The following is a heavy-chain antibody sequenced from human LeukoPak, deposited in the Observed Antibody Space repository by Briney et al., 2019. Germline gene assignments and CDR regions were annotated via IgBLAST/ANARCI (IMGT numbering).Heavy chain of an antibody. D-gene: IGHD3-22*01. CDR2: FSGSGGTT. CDR3: ASNSYDSSGYYG. Sequence: GGSLRLSCAASGFTFSSYAMNWVRQAPGRGLEWVSGFSGSGGTTYYADSVKGRFTISRDNSKNTLYLQMNSLRAEDTAVYYCASNSYDSSGYYGWGQGTLVTVSS. CDR1: GFTFSSYA. V-gene: IGHV3-23*01. J-gene: IGHJ4*02.